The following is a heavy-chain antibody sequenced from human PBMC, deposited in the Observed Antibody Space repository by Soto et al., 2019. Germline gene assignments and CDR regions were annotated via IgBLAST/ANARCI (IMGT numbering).Heavy chain of an antibody. Sequence: GGSLRLSCAASGFTFSGSAMHWVRRASGKGLEWVGRIRSKANSYATAYAASVKGRFTISRDDSKNTAYLQMNSLKTEDTAVYYCTRISHCSGGSCYYYYGMDVWGQGTTVTVSS. J-gene: IGHJ6*02. CDR3: TRISHCSGGSCYYYYGMDV. CDR1: GFTFSGSA. CDR2: IRSKANSYAT. D-gene: IGHD2-15*01. V-gene: IGHV3-73*01.